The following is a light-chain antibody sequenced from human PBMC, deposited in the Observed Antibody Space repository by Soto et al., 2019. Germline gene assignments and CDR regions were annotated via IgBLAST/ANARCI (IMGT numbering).Light chain of an antibody. CDR2: GAS. CDR1: QSVSSSY. J-gene: IGKJ1*01. CDR3: HQRQSWPRT. V-gene: IGKV3-20*01. Sequence: EIVLTQSPGTLSLSPGERATLSCRASQSVSSSYLAWYQQKPGQARRLLIYGASGRATGIPDRFSGSGSGTDFTLTISDVEPEDFALYYCHQRQSWPRTFGQGTKVDI.